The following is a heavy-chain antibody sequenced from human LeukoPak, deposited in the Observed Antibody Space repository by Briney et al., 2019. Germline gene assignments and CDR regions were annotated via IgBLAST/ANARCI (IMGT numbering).Heavy chain of an antibody. CDR2: IYYSGST. CDR3: ARGGPGYYYDSSGYYHY. Sequence: PSETLSLTCTVSGGSISSSSYYWDWIRQPPGKGLEWIGSIYYSGSTYYNPSLKSRVTISVDTSKNQFSPKLSSVTAADTAVYYCARGGPGYYYDSSGYYHYWGQGTLVTVSS. V-gene: IGHV4-39*07. CDR1: GGSISSSSYY. J-gene: IGHJ4*02. D-gene: IGHD3-22*01.